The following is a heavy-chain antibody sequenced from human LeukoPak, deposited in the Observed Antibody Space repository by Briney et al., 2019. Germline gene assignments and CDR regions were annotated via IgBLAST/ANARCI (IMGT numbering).Heavy chain of an antibody. CDR3: AYGMDV. CDR2: IYYSGST. Sequence: SETLPLTCTVSGGSISSYYWSWIRQPPGKGLEWIGYIYYSGSTNYNPSLKSRVTISVDTSKNQFSLKLSSVTAADTAVYYCAYGMDVWGQGTTVTVSS. CDR1: GGSISSYY. J-gene: IGHJ6*02. V-gene: IGHV4-59*08.